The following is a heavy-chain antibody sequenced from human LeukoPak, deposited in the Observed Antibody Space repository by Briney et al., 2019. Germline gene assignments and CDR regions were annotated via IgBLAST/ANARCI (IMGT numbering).Heavy chain of an antibody. CDR3: AKEMGYCTGGSCYRWFDS. CDR2: ISTSSTTI. Sequence: GGSLRLSCAASGFTFSIYSMSWVRQAPGKGLEWLSYISTSSTTIYYADSVKGRFTISRDDARNPLSLQMNSLRADDTAVYYCAKEMGYCTGGSCYRWFDSWGQGTLVTVSS. CDR1: GFTFSIYS. J-gene: IGHJ5*01. V-gene: IGHV3-48*01. D-gene: IGHD2-15*01.